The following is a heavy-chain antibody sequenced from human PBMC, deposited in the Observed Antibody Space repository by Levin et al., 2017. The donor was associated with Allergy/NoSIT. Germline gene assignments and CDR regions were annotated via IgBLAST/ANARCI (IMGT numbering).Heavy chain of an antibody. D-gene: IGHD6-19*01. CDR2: ISGSGGST. Sequence: GGSLRLSCAASGFTFSSYAMSWVRQAPGKGLEWVSAISGSGGSTYYADSVKGRFTISRDNSKNTLYLQMNSLRAEDTAVYYCAKDRRSSGWFDWFDPWGQGTLVTVSS. CDR1: GFTFSSYA. CDR3: AKDRRSSGWFDWFDP. V-gene: IGHV3-23*01. J-gene: IGHJ5*02.